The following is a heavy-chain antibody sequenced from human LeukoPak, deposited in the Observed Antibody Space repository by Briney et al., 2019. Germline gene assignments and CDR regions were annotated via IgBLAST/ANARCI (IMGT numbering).Heavy chain of an antibody. J-gene: IGHJ4*02. V-gene: IGHV3-53*01. D-gene: IGHD6-19*01. CDR1: GFTVSSNY. CDR2: IYSGGST. Sequence: GGSLRLSCAASGFTVSSNYMSWVRQAPGKGLEWVSVIYSGGSTYYADSVKGRFTISRDNSKNTLYLQMHSLRAEDTAVYYCAKASSGWYFDYWGQGTLVTVSS. CDR3: AKASSGWYFDY.